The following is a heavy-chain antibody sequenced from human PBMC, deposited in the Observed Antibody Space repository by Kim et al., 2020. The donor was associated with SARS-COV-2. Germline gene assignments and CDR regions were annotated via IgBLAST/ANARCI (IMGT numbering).Heavy chain of an antibody. Sequence: SETLSLICTVSSGSINNYYWSWIRQPPGKGLEWIGYIYYSGSTNYNPSLRSRVTISVDTSKNQFSLKLSSVTAADTAVYYCARVGHSSSWYFDYWGQGT. CDR3: ARVGHSSSWYFDY. J-gene: IGHJ4*02. D-gene: IGHD6-13*01. CDR1: SGSINNYY. CDR2: IYYSGST. V-gene: IGHV4-59*13.